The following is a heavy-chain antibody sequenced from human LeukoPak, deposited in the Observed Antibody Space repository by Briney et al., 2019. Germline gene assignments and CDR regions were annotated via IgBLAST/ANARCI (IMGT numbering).Heavy chain of an antibody. J-gene: IGHJ4*02. V-gene: IGHV3-30-3*01. CDR2: VSYDGSIK. CDR3: AAWRGYDSGSFSGPLDY. D-gene: IGHD3-10*01. Sequence: GRSLRLSCAASGFTFSRYPMHWVRQAPGKGLEWVAVVSYDGSIKSYADSVKGRFTVSRDNPRNTLYLQMNSLRGEDTAIYYCAAWRGYDSGSFSGPLDYWGQGTLVLVSS. CDR1: GFTFSRYP.